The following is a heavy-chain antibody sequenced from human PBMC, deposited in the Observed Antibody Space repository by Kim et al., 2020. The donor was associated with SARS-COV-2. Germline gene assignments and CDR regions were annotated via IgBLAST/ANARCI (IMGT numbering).Heavy chain of an antibody. J-gene: IGHJ4*02. Sequence: GGSLRLSCVASGFTFSTSPIGWVRQAPGKGLEWVSRISWDGTRTYYADSVKGRVTMSSDKSKNILYLHMNSLRVEDTAVYYCAKGVINSGFDYWGQGTQVTVSS. V-gene: IGHV3-23*01. CDR1: GFTFSTSP. D-gene: IGHD1-26*01. CDR2: ISWDGTRT. CDR3: AKGVINSGFDY.